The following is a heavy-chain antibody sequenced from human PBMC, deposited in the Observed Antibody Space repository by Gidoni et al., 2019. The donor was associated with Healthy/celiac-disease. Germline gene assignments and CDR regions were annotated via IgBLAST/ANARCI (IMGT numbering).Heavy chain of an antibody. J-gene: IGHJ3*02. CDR3: ASLGPYDAFDI. Sequence: EVQLVAYGGGLVKPVGSLRLSCAASGFTFSSHSMNFVRQAPGKGLELVSSISSSSSYIYYAYAVKSRFTISRDNAKNSLYLQMNSLRAEYTAVYYCASLGPYDAFDIWGKGTMVTVSS. CDR2: ISSSSSYI. V-gene: IGHV3-21*01. CDR1: GFTFSSHS. D-gene: IGHD3-3*01.